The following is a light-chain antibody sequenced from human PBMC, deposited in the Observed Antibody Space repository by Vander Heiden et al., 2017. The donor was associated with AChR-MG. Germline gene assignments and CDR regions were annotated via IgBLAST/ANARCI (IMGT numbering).Light chain of an antibody. CDR1: QSDPYNS. CDR3: QLYGCSKGYI. CDR2: GAS. J-gene: IGKJ2*01. V-gene: IGKV3-20*01. Sequence: IVLTQSPGTLSLYPGERATLSCRASQSDPYNSLVWYQQKPGQAPRLLIYGASSRATGIPDRCSGSGSGTEFTLTVTRMEPEDFAVYYCQLYGCSKGYIYGPGTKLEL.